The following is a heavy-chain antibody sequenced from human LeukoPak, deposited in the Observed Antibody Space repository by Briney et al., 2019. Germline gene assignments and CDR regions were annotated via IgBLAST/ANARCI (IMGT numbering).Heavy chain of an antibody. CDR2: IKQDGSEK. CDR3: ARDHMSGAAQDIDY. Sequence: GGSLRLSCAASGFTFSSYWMRWVRQAPGKGLEWVANIKQDGSEKNYVDSVKGRFTISRDNAKNSLYLQMSSLRAEDTAVYYCARDHMSGAAQDIDYWGQGTLVTVSS. D-gene: IGHD6-6*01. CDR1: GFTFSSYW. J-gene: IGHJ4*02. V-gene: IGHV3-7*03.